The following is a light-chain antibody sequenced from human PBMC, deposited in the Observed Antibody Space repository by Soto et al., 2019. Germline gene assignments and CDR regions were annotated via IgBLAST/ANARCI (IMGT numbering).Light chain of an antibody. CDR2: AAS. Sequence: DIQITQSPSTLSASVGDRVTITCRASQSISSWLAWYQQKTGNAPKILIYAASNLQSGVPSRFSGSGSGTDFTLTISSLHPEDFATYFCQQSHTHPLTFGGGTKVDIK. CDR1: QSISSW. V-gene: IGKV1-39*01. CDR3: QQSHTHPLT. J-gene: IGKJ4*01.